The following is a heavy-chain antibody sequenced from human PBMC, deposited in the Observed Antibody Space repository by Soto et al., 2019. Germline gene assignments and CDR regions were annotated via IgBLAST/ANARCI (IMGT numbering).Heavy chain of an antibody. J-gene: IGHJ6*02. CDR2: INPSGGST. V-gene: IGHV1-46*01. CDR1: GYTFTSYY. CDR3: ARISRNSYGYTSGYYYGMDV. D-gene: IGHD5-18*01. Sequence: GASVKVSCKASGYTFTSYYMHWVRQAPGQGLEWMGIINPSGGSTSYAQKFQGRVTMTRDTSTSTVYMELSSLRSEDTAVYYCARISRNSYGYTSGYYYGMDVWGQGTTVTVSS.